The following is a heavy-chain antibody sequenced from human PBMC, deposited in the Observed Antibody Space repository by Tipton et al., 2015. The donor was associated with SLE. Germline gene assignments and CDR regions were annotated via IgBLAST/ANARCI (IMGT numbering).Heavy chain of an antibody. Sequence: SGFTFSSYAMHWVRQAPGKGLEWVAVISYDGSNKYYADSVKGRFTISRDNSKNTLYLQMNSLRAEDTAVYYCAREGNWAGEVDYWGQGTLVTVSS. CDR2: ISYDGSNK. CDR3: AREGNWAGEVDY. V-gene: IGHV3-30*04. J-gene: IGHJ4*02. D-gene: IGHD7-27*01. CDR1: GFTFSSYA.